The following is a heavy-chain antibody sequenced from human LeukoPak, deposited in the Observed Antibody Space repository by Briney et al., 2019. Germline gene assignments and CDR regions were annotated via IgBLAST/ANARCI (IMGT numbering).Heavy chain of an antibody. Sequence: PGGSLRLSCAASGFTFSSYSMNWVRQAPGKGLEWVSSISSSSSYIYYADSVKGRFTISRDNAKNSLYLQMNSLRAEDTAVYYCARRATVTGTVGYYFDYWGQGTLVTVSS. CDR3: ARRATVTGTVGYYFDY. CDR2: ISSSSSYI. V-gene: IGHV3-21*01. CDR1: GFTFSSYS. J-gene: IGHJ4*02. D-gene: IGHD4-17*01.